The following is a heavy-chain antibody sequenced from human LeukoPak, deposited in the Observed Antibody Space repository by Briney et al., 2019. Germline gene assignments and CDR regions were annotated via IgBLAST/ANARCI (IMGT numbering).Heavy chain of an antibody. V-gene: IGHV3-21*01. CDR2: ISSSSSYI. CDR3: ARSGSTLPRYYVDV. J-gene: IGHJ6*03. Sequence: PGGSLRLSCAASGFTFSSYSMNWVRQAPGKGLEWVSSISSSSSYIYYADSVKGRFTISRDNAKNSLYLQMNSLRAEDTAVYYCARSGSTLPRYYVDVWGKGTTVTVSS. D-gene: IGHD2-2*01. CDR1: GFTFSSYS.